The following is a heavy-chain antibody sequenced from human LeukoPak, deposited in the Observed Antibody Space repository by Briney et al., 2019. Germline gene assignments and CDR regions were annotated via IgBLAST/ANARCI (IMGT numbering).Heavy chain of an antibody. CDR1: GYTFTSYG. V-gene: IGHV1-18*01. D-gene: IGHD3-22*01. CDR2: ISAYNGNT. J-gene: IGHJ6*02. CDR3: ARGLHYYDSCGYYPYYYYGMDV. Sequence: ASVKVSCKASGYTFTSYGISWVRQAPGQGLEWMGWISAYNGNTNYAQKLQGRVTMTTDTSTSTAYMELRSLRSDDTAVYYCARGLHYYDSCGYYPYYYYGMDVWGQGTTVTVSS.